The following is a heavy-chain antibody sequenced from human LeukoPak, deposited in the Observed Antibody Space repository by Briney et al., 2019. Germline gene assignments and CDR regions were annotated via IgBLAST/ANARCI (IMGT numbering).Heavy chain of an antibody. Sequence: SQTLSLTCTVSGGSISSGGYYWSWIRQPPGKGLEWIGYIYHSGSTYYNPSLKSRVTISVDRSKNQFSLKLSSVTAADTAVYYCAREGSSSWYVPWFDPWGQGTLVTVSS. D-gene: IGHD6-13*01. J-gene: IGHJ5*02. V-gene: IGHV4-30-2*01. CDR3: AREGSSSWYVPWFDP. CDR2: IYHSGST. CDR1: GGSISSGGYY.